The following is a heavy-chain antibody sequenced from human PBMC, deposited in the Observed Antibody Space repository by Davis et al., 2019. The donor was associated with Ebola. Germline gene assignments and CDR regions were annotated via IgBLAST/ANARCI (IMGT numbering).Heavy chain of an antibody. J-gene: IGHJ6*02. D-gene: IGHD3-10*01. Sequence: GGSLRLSCKASGYSFTNYWIGWVRQMPGKGLEWMGVIHPIDSDTTYSPSFQGQVTISADKSTTTAYLQWDSLKASDTATYYCARHRAWEYRTPSYYYYEMDVWGQGTTVTVSS. V-gene: IGHV5-51*01. CDR3: ARHRAWEYRTPSYYYYEMDV. CDR1: GYSFTNYW. CDR2: IHPIDSDT.